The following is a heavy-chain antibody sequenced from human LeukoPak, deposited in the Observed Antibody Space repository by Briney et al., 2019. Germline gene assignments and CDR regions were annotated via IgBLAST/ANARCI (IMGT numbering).Heavy chain of an antibody. CDR2: ISGSGGST. V-gene: IGHV3-23*01. CDR1: GFTFSSYA. D-gene: IGHD2-2*01. J-gene: IGHJ4*02. CDR3: AKDALTRIVVVPAAMPFDY. Sequence: PGGSLRLSCAASGFTFSSYATSWVRQAPGKGLEWVSAISGSGGSTYYADSVKGRFTISRDNSKNTLYLQMNSLRAEDTAVYYCAKDALTRIVVVPAAMPFDYWGQGTLVTVS.